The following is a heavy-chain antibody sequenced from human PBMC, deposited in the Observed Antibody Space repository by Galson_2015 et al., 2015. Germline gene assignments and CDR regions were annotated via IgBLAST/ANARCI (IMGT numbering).Heavy chain of an antibody. V-gene: IGHV1-2*06. Sequence: SVKVSCKASGYTFTGYYMHWVRQAPGQGLEWMGRINPNSGGTNYAQKFQGRVTMTRDTSISTAYMELSRLRSDDTAVYYCASGSDYYGSGSYYNWFDPWGQGTLVTVSS. CDR2: INPNSGGT. CDR1: GYTFTGYY. J-gene: IGHJ5*02. D-gene: IGHD3-10*01. CDR3: ASGSDYYGSGSYYNWFDP.